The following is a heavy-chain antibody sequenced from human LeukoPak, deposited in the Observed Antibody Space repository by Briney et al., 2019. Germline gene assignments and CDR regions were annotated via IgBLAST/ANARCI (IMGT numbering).Heavy chain of an antibody. V-gene: IGHV3-33*08. D-gene: IGHD3-22*01. CDR3: ARDSDYYDSSGYPIYYFDY. CDR2: IWYDGSNK. CDR1: GFTFSSYA. Sequence: PGGSLRLSCAASGFTFSSYAMSWVRQAPGNGLEWVAVIWYDGSNKYYADSVKGRFTISRDNSKNTLYLQMNSLRAENTAVYYCARDSDYYDSSGYPIYYFDYWGQGTLVTVSS. J-gene: IGHJ4*02.